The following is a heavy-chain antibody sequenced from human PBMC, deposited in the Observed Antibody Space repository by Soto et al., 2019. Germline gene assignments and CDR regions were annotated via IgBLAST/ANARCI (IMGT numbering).Heavy chain of an antibody. CDR2: IDPSDSYI. V-gene: IGHV5-10-1*01. Sequence: GESLKISCKGSGYSFTKYWISWVRQMPGKGLEWMGTIDPSDSYINYSPSFQGHVTISADKSINTAYLQWSSLRASDTSIYYCARHYICRGGDCYYYGMDVWGQGTTVTVSS. CDR3: ARHYICRGGDCYYYGMDV. CDR1: GYSFTKYW. D-gene: IGHD3-16*01. J-gene: IGHJ6*02.